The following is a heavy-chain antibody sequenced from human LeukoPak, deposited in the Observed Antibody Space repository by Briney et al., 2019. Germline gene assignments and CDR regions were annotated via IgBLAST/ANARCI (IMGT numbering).Heavy chain of an antibody. CDR3: AKKSSGWYFDY. D-gene: IGHD6-19*01. J-gene: IGHJ4*02. CDR1: GFTFSSYP. V-gene: IGHV3-23*01. Sequence: PGGSLRLSCEASGFTFSSYPMSWVRKPQGKGLEWVSAISGSGGSTYYADSVKGRFTISRDNSKNTLYLQMNSLRAEDTAVYYCAKKSSGWYFDYWGQGTLVTVSS. CDR2: ISGSGGST.